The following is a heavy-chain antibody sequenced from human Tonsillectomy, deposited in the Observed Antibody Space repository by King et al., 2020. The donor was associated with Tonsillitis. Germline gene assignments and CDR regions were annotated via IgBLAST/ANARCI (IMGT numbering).Heavy chain of an antibody. J-gene: IGHJ4*02. V-gene: IGHV3-30*18. CDR2: LSYDGSNK. CDR1: GFTFSSYG. Sequence: VQLVESGGGVVQPGRSLRLSCAASGFTFSSYGMHWVRQAPGKGLEWVAVLSYDGSNKYYADSVKGRFTISRDNSKNTLYLQMNSLRAEDTAVYYCAKSAHPYDYGDYPLLFDYWGQGTLVTVSS. CDR3: AKSAHPYDYGDYPLLFDY. D-gene: IGHD4-17*01.